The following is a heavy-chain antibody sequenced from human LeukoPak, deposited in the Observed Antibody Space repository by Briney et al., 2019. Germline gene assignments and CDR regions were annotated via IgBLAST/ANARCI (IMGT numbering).Heavy chain of an antibody. Sequence: SETLSLTCTVSGGSISSSSYYWGWIRQPPGKGLEWIGSIYYSGSTYYNPSLKSRVTISVDTSKNQFSLKLSSVTAADTAAYYCAGDVLRYFDWPDYYMDVWGKGTTVTVSS. CDR3: AGDVLRYFDWPDYYMDV. D-gene: IGHD3-9*01. CDR1: GGSISSSSYY. V-gene: IGHV4-39*01. J-gene: IGHJ6*03. CDR2: IYYSGST.